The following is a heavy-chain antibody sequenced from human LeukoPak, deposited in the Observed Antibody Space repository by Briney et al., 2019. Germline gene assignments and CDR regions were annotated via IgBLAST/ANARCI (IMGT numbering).Heavy chain of an antibody. Sequence: ASVKVSCKASGYTFTGYYMHWVRQAPGQGLEWMGWINPNSGGTNYAQKFQGRVTMTRDTSISTAYMELSRLRSDDTAVYHCARDWANTIFGVVLYFDYWGQGTLVTVSS. J-gene: IGHJ4*02. CDR3: ARDWANTIFGVVLYFDY. V-gene: IGHV1-2*02. D-gene: IGHD3-3*01. CDR2: INPNSGGT. CDR1: GYTFTGYY.